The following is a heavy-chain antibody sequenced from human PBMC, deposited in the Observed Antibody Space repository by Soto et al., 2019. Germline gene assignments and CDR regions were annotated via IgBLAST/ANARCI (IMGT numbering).Heavy chain of an antibody. Sequence: QVPLVQSGAEVKKPGASVKVSCKASGYTFTSYGISWVRQAPGQGLEWMGWISAYNGNTNYAQKLQGRVTMTTDTSTSTAYMELRSLRSDDTAVYYCAREGYGGPLWFGDLSHYYYYGMDVWGQGTTVTVSS. CDR1: GYTFTSYG. V-gene: IGHV1-18*01. CDR3: AREGYGGPLWFGDLSHYYYYGMDV. CDR2: ISAYNGNT. D-gene: IGHD3-10*01. J-gene: IGHJ6*02.